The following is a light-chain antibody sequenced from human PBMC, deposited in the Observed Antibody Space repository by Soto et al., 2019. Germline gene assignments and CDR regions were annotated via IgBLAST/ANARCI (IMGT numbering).Light chain of an antibody. J-gene: IGLJ2*01. CDR3: SSYTSRSPVV. CDR1: SSDVGGYNY. CDR2: EVS. Sequence: QSALTQPASVSGSRGQSITISCTGTSSDVGGYNYVSWYQQHPGKAPKLMIYEVSNRPSGVSTRFSGSKSGNTASLTISGLQAEDEADYYCSSYTSRSPVVFGGGTKVTVL. V-gene: IGLV2-14*01.